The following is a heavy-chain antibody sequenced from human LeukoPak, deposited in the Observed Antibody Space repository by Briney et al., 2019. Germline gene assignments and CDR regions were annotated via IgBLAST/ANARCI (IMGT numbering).Heavy chain of an antibody. J-gene: IGHJ4*02. Sequence: GASVKVSCKASGYTFTGYYMNWVRQAPGQGLEWMGWINPNSGGTNYAQKFQGRVTMTRDTSISTAYMELSSLRSDDTAVYYCARGYDILTALDYWGQGTLVTVSS. CDR1: GYTFTGYY. V-gene: IGHV1-2*02. CDR2: INPNSGGT. CDR3: ARGYDILTALDY. D-gene: IGHD3-9*01.